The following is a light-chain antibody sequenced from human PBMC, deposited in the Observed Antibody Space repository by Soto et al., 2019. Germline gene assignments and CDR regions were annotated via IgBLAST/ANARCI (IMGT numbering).Light chain of an antibody. J-gene: IGKJ3*01. CDR1: QSVSSNY. CDR3: QQYGSSPFT. V-gene: IGKV3-20*01. CDR2: GAS. Sequence: EIVLTQSPGTLSLSPGERATLSCRASQSVSSNYLAWYQQKPDQAPRLLIYGASIRASGIPDRFSGDGSGTDFTLTISRLEPVDFAVYFCQQYGSSPFTFGPGTKVDIK.